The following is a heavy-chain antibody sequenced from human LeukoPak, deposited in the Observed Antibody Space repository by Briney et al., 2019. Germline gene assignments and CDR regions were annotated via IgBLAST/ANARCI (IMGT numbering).Heavy chain of an antibody. D-gene: IGHD6-19*01. CDR1: GGSFSGYY. V-gene: IGHV4-34*01. CDR2: INHSGST. Sequence: PSETLSLTCAVYGGSFSGYYWSWIRQPPGKGLEWIGEINHSGSTNYNPSLKSRVTISADTSKNQFSLKLSSVTAADTAVYYCARRPIAVAGRSGFDPWDQGTLVTVSS. J-gene: IGHJ5*02. CDR3: ARRPIAVAGRSGFDP.